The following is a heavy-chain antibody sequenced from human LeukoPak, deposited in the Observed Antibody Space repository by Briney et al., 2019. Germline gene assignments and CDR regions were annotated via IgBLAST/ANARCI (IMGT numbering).Heavy chain of an antibody. D-gene: IGHD5-18*01. CDR2: IWYDGTNK. Sequence: GGSLRLSCAASGFSFSSYGMHWVRQAPGRGLEWVAVIWYDGTNKYYADSVKGRFTIYRDNSKNTLYLQMNSLRAEDTAVYYCARDQRGFSYSKYYFDYWGQGTLVTVSS. CDR3: ARDQRGFSYSKYYFDY. CDR1: GFSFSSYG. V-gene: IGHV3-33*01. J-gene: IGHJ4*02.